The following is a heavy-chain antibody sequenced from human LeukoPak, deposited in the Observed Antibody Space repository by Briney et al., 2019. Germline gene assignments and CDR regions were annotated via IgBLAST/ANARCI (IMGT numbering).Heavy chain of an antibody. V-gene: IGHV4-39*01. CDR2: IYYSGST. D-gene: IGHD2-2*01. J-gene: IGHJ3*02. CDR1: GGSISSSSYY. Sequence: PSETLSLTCTVSGGSISSSSYYWGWIRQPPGKGLEWIGSIYYSGSTYYNPSLKSRVTISVDTSKNQFSLKLSSVTAADTAVYYCARVAGLIPAAARDAFDIWGQGTMVTVSS. CDR3: ARVAGLIPAAARDAFDI.